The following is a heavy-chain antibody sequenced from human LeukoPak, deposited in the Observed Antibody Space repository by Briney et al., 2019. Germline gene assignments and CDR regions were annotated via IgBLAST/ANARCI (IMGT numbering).Heavy chain of an antibody. D-gene: IGHD2-2*01. Sequence: GESLKISCKGSGYIFTSYWIGWVRQMPGKGLEWMGIIYPGDSDTRYSPSFQGQVTISADKSISTAYLQWSSLKASDTAMHYCARRVGGSSPRGYFDSWGQGTLVTVSS. J-gene: IGHJ4*02. CDR1: GYIFTSYW. V-gene: IGHV5-51*01. CDR3: ARRVGGSSPRGYFDS. CDR2: IYPGDSDT.